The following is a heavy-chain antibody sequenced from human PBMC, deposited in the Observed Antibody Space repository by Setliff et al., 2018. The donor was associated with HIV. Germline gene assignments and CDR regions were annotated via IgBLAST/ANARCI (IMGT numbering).Heavy chain of an antibody. CDR1: GFTFSSHW. V-gene: IGHV3-74*01. CDR2: IDNDASHT. CDR3: ARGGFGTGLDY. J-gene: IGHJ4*02. Sequence: PGGSLRLSCEISGFTFSSHWMHWVRQAPGKGLVWVSYIDNDASHTIHADSVKGRFTISRDNAKNTVYLQMNSLRTEDTAVYYCARGGFGTGLDYWGLGALVTVSS. D-gene: IGHD6-13*01.